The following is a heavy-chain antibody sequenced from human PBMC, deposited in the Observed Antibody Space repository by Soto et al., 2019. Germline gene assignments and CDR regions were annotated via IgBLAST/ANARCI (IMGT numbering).Heavy chain of an antibody. CDR3: AKARCSTTNCYVPDY. D-gene: IGHD2-2*01. V-gene: IGHV3-23*01. CDR1: GFSFSTYT. Sequence: VRLLESGGGLVQPGGSLRLSCAASGFSFSTYTMAWVRQAPGQGLEWVSSISASGGSPSYADSVQGRLTISRDNPKNTLYLQLNSLRVEDTAMYYCAKARCSTTNCYVPDYWGQGTLVTVSS. J-gene: IGHJ4*02. CDR2: ISASGGSP.